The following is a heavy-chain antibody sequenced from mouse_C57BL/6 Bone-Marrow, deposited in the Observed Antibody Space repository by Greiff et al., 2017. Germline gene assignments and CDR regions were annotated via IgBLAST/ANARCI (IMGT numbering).Heavy chain of an antibody. Sequence: VQLQQSGAELVRPGASVKLSCTASGFNIKDDYIHWVKQRPEQGLEWIGWIDPEIGDTEYASKFQGKATITSDTSANTAYLQLSSLTSEDTAVYYCSSCDGDCFDFWGRGTPLTVAA. V-gene: IGHV14-4*01. CDR2: IDPEIGDT. CDR1: GFNIKDDY. J-gene: IGHJ2*01. D-gene: IGHD2-3*01. CDR3: SSCDGDCFDF.